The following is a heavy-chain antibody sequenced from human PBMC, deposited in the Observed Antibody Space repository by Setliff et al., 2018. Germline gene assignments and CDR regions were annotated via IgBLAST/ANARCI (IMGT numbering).Heavy chain of an antibody. V-gene: IGHV4-39*07. CDR3: ARLLTTSSRWSYVLYHFDS. J-gene: IGHJ4*02. CDR2: IYQNGIT. CDR1: GASISTTYYY. Sequence: PSETLSLTCSVSGASISTTYYYWDWIRQSPEKGLEWIGNIYQNGITYYNPSVKSRVTISVDKSKNQFSLSLRSVTAADTAVYYCARLLTTSSRWSYVLYHFDSWGQGTLVTVSS. D-gene: IGHD6-13*01.